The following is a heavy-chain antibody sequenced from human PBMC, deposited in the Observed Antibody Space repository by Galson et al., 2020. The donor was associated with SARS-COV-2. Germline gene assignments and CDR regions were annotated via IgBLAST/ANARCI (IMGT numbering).Heavy chain of an antibody. CDR2: ISTDSNFI. D-gene: IGHD5-12*01. Sequence: NSGGSLRLSCAASGFTFNTYTMNWVRQAPGKPLEWVSSISTDSNFIHYTDSVEGRFTISRDNAKNSLYLQMKSLRADDTAVYYCAGGRDGYNSEGFDPWGQGTLVTVSS. CDR3: AGGRDGYNSEGFDP. CDR1: GFTFNTYT. V-gene: IGHV3-21*01. J-gene: IGHJ5*02.